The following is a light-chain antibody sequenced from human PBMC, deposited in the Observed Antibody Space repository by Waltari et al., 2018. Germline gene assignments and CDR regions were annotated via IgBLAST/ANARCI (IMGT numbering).Light chain of an antibody. CDR2: WAS. Sequence: DIVMTQSPDSLAVSLGERATINCKSSQSVLFSSNNENYLAWYQQKPGQPPKLLIYWASIRESWVPDRCSGSGSGTDFTLTISSLQAEDVAVYYCQQYYNTPYTFGQGTKLEIK. CDR3: QQYYNTPYT. J-gene: IGKJ2*01. V-gene: IGKV4-1*01. CDR1: QSVLFSSNNENY.